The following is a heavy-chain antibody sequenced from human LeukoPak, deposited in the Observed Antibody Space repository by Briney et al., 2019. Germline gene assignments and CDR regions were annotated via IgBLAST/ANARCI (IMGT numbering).Heavy chain of an antibody. V-gene: IGHV4-34*01. D-gene: IGHD2-21*01. CDR2: ITYRRGA. CDR3: APYAGDWNFDS. J-gene: IGHJ4*02. CDR1: GSLDIYY. Sequence: SETLSLTCAVYGSLDIYYFMFVRQPPGKGLQWLGEITYRRGADYNPSLKSRLTISIDVPQRQISLQLRSVTAADTAVYYCAPYAGDWNFDSWGQGTLVTVSS.